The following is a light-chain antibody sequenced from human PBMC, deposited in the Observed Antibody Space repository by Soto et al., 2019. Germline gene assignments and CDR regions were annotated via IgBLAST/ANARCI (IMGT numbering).Light chain of an antibody. CDR3: QTWGTGIWV. CDR1: SGHSSYA. J-gene: IGLJ3*02. V-gene: IGLV4-69*01. Sequence: QSVLTQSPSASASLGASVKLTCTLSSGHSSYAIEWHQQQPEKGPRYLMKLNSDGSHSKGDGIPDRFSGSSSGAERYLTISRLQSEDEADYYCQTWGTGIWVFGGGTKVTVL. CDR2: LNSDGSH.